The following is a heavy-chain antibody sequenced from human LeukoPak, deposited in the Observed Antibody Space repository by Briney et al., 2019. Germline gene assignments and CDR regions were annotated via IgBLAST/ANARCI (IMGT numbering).Heavy chain of an antibody. V-gene: IGHV4-38-2*01. CDR2: IYHSGST. J-gene: IGHJ5*01. CDR1: GYSISSGYY. D-gene: IGHD1-14*01. CDR3: SRLFVTGVDGRGWFHS. Sequence: SETLSLTCAVSGYSISSGYYWGWIRQPPGKGLEWISNIYHSGSTYYNPVLKSRVTISVDTSKNPFSLKVTSMTAADSAVYYCSRLFVTGVDGRGWFHSWGQGTLVTVSS.